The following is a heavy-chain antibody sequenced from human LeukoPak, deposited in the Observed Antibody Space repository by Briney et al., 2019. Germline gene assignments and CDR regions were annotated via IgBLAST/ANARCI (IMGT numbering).Heavy chain of an antibody. CDR1: GGSISTSNYY. J-gene: IGHJ4*02. D-gene: IGHD6-19*01. CDR2: IFYSGST. V-gene: IGHV4-39*07. Sequence: PSETLSLTCTVSGGSISTSNYYWGWIRQPPGKGLEWIGNIFYSGSTYYSPSLKSRVTISLDTSRNQFSLKLNSVTAADTAVYYCAAAAVAVDYWGQGTLVTVSS. CDR3: AAAAVAVDY.